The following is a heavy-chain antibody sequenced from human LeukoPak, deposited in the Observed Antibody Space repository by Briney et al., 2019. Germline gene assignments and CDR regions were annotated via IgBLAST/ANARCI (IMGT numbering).Heavy chain of an antibody. V-gene: IGHV3-23*01. CDR2: MSGSGGST. J-gene: IGHJ4*02. Sequence: GGSLRLSCAASGFTFSSYALSWVRQAPGKGLEWVSAMSGSGGSTYYADSVKGRFTISRDNSKNPLYLQMNSLRPEDTAVYYCAKHIAAAGIGYWGQGTLVTVSS. CDR3: AKHIAAAGIGY. D-gene: IGHD6-13*01. CDR1: GFTFSSYA.